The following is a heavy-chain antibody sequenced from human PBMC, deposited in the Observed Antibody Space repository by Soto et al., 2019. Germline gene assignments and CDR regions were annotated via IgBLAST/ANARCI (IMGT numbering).Heavy chain of an antibody. CDR1: GFTFSSYA. J-gene: IGHJ4*02. Sequence: QVQLVESGGGVVQPGRSLRLSCAASGFTFSSYAMHWVRQAPGKGLEWVAVISYDGSNKYYADSVKGRFTISRDNSKNTLYLQMNSLRAEETAVYYCARDGTKGYWGQGTLVTVSS. CDR3: ARDGTKGY. D-gene: IGHD1-26*01. CDR2: ISYDGSNK. V-gene: IGHV3-30-3*01.